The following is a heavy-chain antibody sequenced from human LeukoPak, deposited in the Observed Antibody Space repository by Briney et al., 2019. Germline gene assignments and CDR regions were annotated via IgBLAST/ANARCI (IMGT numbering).Heavy chain of an antibody. J-gene: IGHJ5*02. CDR1: GYTFTSYA. D-gene: IGHD3-10*01. CDR3: ARGKEENLLWFGELSRWGNRGGDWFDP. CDR2: INAGNGNT. Sequence: ASVKVSCKASGYTFTSYAMHWVRQAPGQRLEWMGWINAGNGNTKYSQKFQGRVTITRDTSAGTAYMELSSLRSEDTAVYYCARGKEENLLWFGELSRWGNRGGDWFDPWGQGTLVTVSS. V-gene: IGHV1-3*01.